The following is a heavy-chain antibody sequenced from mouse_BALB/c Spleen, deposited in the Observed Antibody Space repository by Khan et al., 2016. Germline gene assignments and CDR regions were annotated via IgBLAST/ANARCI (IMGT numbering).Heavy chain of an antibody. Sequence: QVQLQQPGAELVRPGASVKLSCKASGYTFTSYWQNWVRQRPGQGLEWSGNIYPSDRYINYNHKFKDKATLTVDKSSSTAYMQLSSPKSEDSAVSYCTRGGVRRSSYAMDYWGQVTTVTVSS. CDR3: TRGGVRRSSYAMDY. V-gene: IGHV1-69*02. CDR1: GYTFTSYW. J-gene: IGHJ4*01. CDR2: IYPSDRYI. D-gene: IGHD2-14*01.